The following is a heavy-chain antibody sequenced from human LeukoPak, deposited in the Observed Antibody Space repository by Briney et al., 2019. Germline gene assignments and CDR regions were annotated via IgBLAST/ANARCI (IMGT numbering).Heavy chain of an antibody. Sequence: GAPLKISSKGSGSRFTSYWIGWVRRLPGKGLEWMGIIYPGDSDTRYSPSFQGQVTISADKSISTAYLQWSSLKASDTAMYYCARQKRFDYWGQGTLVTVSS. CDR1: GSRFTSYW. CDR3: ARQKRFDY. CDR2: IYPGDSDT. V-gene: IGHV5-51*01. J-gene: IGHJ4*02. D-gene: IGHD1-1*01.